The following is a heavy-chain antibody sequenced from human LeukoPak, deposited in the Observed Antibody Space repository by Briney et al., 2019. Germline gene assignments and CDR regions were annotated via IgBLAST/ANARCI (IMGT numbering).Heavy chain of an antibody. V-gene: IGHV1-18*01. D-gene: IGHD6-13*01. CDR1: GYSFILYG. CDR3: ARDVRRYNSNWENWFDP. Sequence: GASVKVSCKTSGYSFILYGISWVRQAPGQGPEWMGWISAYNGNTNYAQKLQGRVTMTTDTSTSTAYMELRSLRSDDTAVYYCARDVRRYNSNWENWFDPWGQGTLVTVSS. CDR2: ISAYNGNT. J-gene: IGHJ5*02.